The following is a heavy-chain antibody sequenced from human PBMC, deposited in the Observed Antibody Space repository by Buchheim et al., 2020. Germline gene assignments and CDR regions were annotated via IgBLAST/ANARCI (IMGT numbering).Heavy chain of an antibody. Sequence: QVHLVESGGGVVQPGRSLRLSCAASGFTFGSYGVHWVRQAPGKGLEWVAVISYDGSNKYYADSVKGRFTISRDNSKNTLYLQMNSLRAEDTAVYYCAKGTLRGFGSPLGVILPTPGYYGMDVWGQGTT. CDR2: ISYDGSNK. CDR1: GFTFGSYG. V-gene: IGHV3-30*18. J-gene: IGHJ6*02. CDR3: AKGTLRGFGSPLGVILPTPGYYGMDV. D-gene: IGHD3-10*01.